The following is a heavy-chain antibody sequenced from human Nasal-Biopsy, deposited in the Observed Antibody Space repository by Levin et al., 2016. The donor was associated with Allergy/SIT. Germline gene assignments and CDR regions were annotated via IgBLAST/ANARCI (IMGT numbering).Heavy chain of an antibody. Sequence: SETLSLTCAVSGGSISSGHSWSWVRKPPEKGLEWIGYITQRGLTYYNPSLRGRVTISLERSKNQFSLNVRSVTAADTALYYCARGPDLNGAGSSLDFWGQGSLVTVSS. CDR3: ARGPDLNGAGSSLDF. V-gene: IGHV4-30-2*01. CDR2: ITQRGLT. J-gene: IGHJ4*02. D-gene: IGHD3-10*01. CDR1: GGSISSGHS.